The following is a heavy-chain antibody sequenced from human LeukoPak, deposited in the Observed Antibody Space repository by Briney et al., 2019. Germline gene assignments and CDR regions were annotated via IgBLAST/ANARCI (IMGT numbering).Heavy chain of an antibody. CDR3: ARGERQGFYDGSSDYPPDY. J-gene: IGHJ4*02. D-gene: IGHD3-22*01. CDR2: INPSGGNT. CDR1: GYTFTEHN. V-gene: IGHV1-46*01. Sequence: ASVKVSCKASGYTFTEHNIHWVRQAPGQGLEWMGIINPSGGNTDYAQRFQGRVTMTRDTSTSTVYMELSSLRSDDTAVYFCARGERQGFYDGSSDYPPDYWGQGTLVTVSS.